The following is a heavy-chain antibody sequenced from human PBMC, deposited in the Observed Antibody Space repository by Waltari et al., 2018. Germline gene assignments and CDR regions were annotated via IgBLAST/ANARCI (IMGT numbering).Heavy chain of an antibody. CDR1: GFTFWDYY. CDR3: ARRLYGSAFDF. V-gene: IGHV3-11*04. J-gene: IGHJ3*01. D-gene: IGHD1-26*01. Sequence: QVQLVESGGGFVKPGGSLRLSCAASGFTFWDYYITWIRQAPGKGLEWLSYISTSGNVIYYADSVKGRFSISRDNARKSLFLQMNSLRAEDTAVYYCARRLYGSAFDFWGQGTMVTVSS. CDR2: ISTSGNVI.